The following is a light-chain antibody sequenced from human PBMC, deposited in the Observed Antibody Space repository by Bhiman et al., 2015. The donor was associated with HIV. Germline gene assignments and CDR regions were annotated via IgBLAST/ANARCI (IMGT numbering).Light chain of an antibody. Sequence: QSALTQPPSASGSPGQSVTISCTGTSSDIGGYHFVSWYQQHPGKAPKLMIYDVSNRPSGISNRFSGSKSDNTASLTISGLQAEDEADYYCSSLTSSITYVFGTGTKVTVL. CDR1: SSDIGGYHF. CDR3: SSLTSSITYV. J-gene: IGLJ1*01. V-gene: IGLV2-14*01. CDR2: DVS.